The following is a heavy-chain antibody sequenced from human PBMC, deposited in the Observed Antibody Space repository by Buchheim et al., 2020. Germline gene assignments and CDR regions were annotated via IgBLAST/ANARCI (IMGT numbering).Heavy chain of an antibody. CDR3: ARRPKNYYGSGSYYKREFDY. CDR2: INHSGST. D-gene: IGHD3-10*01. CDR1: GGSFSGYY. V-gene: IGHV4-34*01. Sequence: QVQLQESGPGLVKPSETLSLTCAVYGGSFSGYYWSWIRQPPGKGLEWIGEINHSGSTNYNPSLKSRVTISVDTSKNQFSLKLSSVTAADTAVYYCARRPKNYYGSGSYYKREFDYWGQGTL. J-gene: IGHJ4*02.